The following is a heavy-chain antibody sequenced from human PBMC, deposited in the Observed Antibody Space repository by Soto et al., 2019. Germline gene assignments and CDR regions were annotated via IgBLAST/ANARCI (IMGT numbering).Heavy chain of an antibody. CDR1: GFIFSSYW. CDR2: IRFDGTNT. V-gene: IGHV3-74*01. Sequence: EVQLVESGGGLVQPGGSPRLSCAASGFIFSSYWMHWVRQAPGKGLEWVSRIRFDGTNTDYADSVKGRFTISRDNAKNTLYLQMNSLRAEDTALYYCARGVPNYYAMDVWGQGTTVSASS. J-gene: IGHJ6*02. CDR3: ARGVPNYYAMDV.